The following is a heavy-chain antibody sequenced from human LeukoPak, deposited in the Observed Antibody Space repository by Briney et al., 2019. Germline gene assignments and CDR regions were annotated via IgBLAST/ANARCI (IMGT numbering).Heavy chain of an antibody. CDR2: ISGSGSST. CDR3: AKGGSGTYYGIDY. J-gene: IGHJ4*02. CDR1: GFTFSSYA. V-gene: IGHV3-23*01. Sequence: GGSLRLSCAASGFTFSSYAMTWVRQAPGKGLVWVSAISGSGSSTYYADSVKGRFTISRDNSKNTLYLQMNSLRAEDTAVYYCAKGGSGTYYGIDYWGQGTLVTVSS. D-gene: IGHD1-26*01.